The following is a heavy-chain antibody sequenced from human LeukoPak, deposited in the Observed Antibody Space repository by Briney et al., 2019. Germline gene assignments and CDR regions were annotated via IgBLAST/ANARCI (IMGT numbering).Heavy chain of an antibody. CDR3: ARDKVVGATFFDY. CDR2: IKQDGTEI. J-gene: IGHJ4*02. V-gene: IGHV3-7*01. D-gene: IGHD1-26*01. Sequence: GGPLTLSCAASGFTLSSHWMSWVRQAPGKGPEWVANIKQDGTEIYYVDSVKGRFNISRDNAKNSLYLQMNSLRDEDAAVYYCARDKVVGATFFDYWGQGTLVTVSS. CDR1: GFTLSSHW.